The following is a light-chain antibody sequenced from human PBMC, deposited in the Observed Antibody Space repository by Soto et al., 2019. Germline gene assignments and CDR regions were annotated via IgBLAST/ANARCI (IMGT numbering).Light chain of an antibody. CDR1: SSDVGGYNY. V-gene: IGLV2-14*01. Sequence: QSVLTQPASVSGSPGQSITISCTGTSSDVGGYNYVSWYQSHPGKAPKLMIYDVSNRPSGVSNRFSGSKSGNTASLTISGLQAEHEADYYCSSYTRSSTLYVFGTGTKLTLL. CDR3: SSYTRSSTLYV. CDR2: DVS. J-gene: IGLJ1*01.